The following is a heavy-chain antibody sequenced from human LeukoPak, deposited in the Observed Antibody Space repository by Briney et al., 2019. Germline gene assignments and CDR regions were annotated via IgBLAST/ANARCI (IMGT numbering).Heavy chain of an antibody. CDR2: ISGSGDGT. CDR3: ARGTLPFNGSGWYFDY. CDR1: GFTFSSDA. D-gene: IGHD6-19*01. J-gene: IGHJ4*02. Sequence: GSLRLSCTSSGFTFSSDAMTWVRQAPGKGLEWVSSISGSGDGTYYADSVKGRFTISRDNSKNTLYLQMNSLRAEDTAVYYCARGTLPFNGSGWYFDYWGQGTLVTVSS. V-gene: IGHV3-23*01.